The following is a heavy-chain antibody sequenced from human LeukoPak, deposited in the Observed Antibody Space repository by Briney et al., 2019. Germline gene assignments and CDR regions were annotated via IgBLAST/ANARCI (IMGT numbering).Heavy chain of an antibody. CDR1: GFTLSSYS. V-gene: IGHV3-21*05. Sequence: GGSLRLSCAASGFTLSSYSMNWVRQAPGKGLEWVSYISSSSSSIYYADSVKGRFTISRDNAKNSLYLQMNSLRAEDTAVYYCARDLGYWGQGTLVTVSS. J-gene: IGHJ4*02. CDR3: ARDLGY. CDR2: ISSSSSSI.